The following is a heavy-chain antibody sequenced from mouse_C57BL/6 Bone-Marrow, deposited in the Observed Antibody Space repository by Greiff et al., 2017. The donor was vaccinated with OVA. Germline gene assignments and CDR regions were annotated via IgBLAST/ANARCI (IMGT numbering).Heavy chain of an antibody. CDR1: GCTFTNYW. V-gene: IGHV1-59*01. Sequence: QVQLQQPGAELVRPGTSVKLSCKASGCTFTNYWMHWVKQRPGQGLEWIGVIAPSDSYINYNQKFKGRATLTVDTSSSTAYMHLSSLTSEDSAVYYCAHYGSRLYLHYWGQGTSLTVSS. D-gene: IGHD1-1*01. CDR2: IAPSDSYI. CDR3: AHYGSRLYLHY. J-gene: IGHJ2*02.